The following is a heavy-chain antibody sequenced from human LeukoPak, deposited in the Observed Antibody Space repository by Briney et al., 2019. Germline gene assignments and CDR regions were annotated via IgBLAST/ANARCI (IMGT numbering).Heavy chain of an antibody. J-gene: IGHJ5*02. V-gene: IGHV3-48*01. Sequence: GGSLRLSCAASGFTFSSYNMNWVRQAPGKGLEWILYTSSSSSTIYYADSVKGRFTISRHNGKDSLYLQMNSLRAEDTAVYYCVRDDALGYCSSTNCYTENWFDPWGQGTLVTVSS. CDR3: VRDDALGYCSSTNCYTENWFDP. CDR2: TSSSSSTI. D-gene: IGHD2-2*02. CDR1: GFTFSSYN.